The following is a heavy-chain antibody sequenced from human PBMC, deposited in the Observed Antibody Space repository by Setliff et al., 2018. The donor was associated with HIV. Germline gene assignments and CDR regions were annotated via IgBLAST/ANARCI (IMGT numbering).Heavy chain of an antibody. CDR3: ATIREYYYDSSGQEYFQH. D-gene: IGHD3-22*01. J-gene: IGHJ1*01. CDR1: GGTPRGYA. CDR2: FISVRGVT. Sequence: SVKVSCKTSGGTPRGYAISWVRQAPGQGLEWMGGFISVRGVTHHAQKFQGRVTFTTDESTSTAYMELSSLTSEDTAMYYCATIREYYYDSSGQEYFQHWGHGTLVTVSS. V-gene: IGHV1-69*10.